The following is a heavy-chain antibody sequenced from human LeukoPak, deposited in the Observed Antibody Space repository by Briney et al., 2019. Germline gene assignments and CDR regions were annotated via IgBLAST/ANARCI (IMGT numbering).Heavy chain of an antibody. CDR2: TYYRSKWYN. CDR1: GDSVSSNSAA. D-gene: IGHD3-22*01. J-gene: IGHJ4*02. V-gene: IGHV6-1*01. CDR3: ARSIEDYYDSSGSADY. Sequence: SQTLSLTCAISGDSVSSNSAAWNWIRQSPSRGLEWLGRTYYRSKWYNGYAVSVKSRITINPDTSKNQFSLQLNSVTPEDTAVYYCARSIEDYYDSSGSADYWGQGTLVTVSS.